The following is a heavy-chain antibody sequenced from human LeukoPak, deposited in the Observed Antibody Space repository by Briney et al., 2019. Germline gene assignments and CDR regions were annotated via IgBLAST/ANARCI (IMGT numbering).Heavy chain of an antibody. J-gene: IGHJ4*02. CDR1: GFTFSSFW. D-gene: IGHD7-27*01. CDR2: INSDGSST. Sequence: VQPGGSLRLSCAASGFTFSSFWMHWVRQAPXXGLVWVSRINSDGSSTNYADSVKGRFTISRDNDKNTLYLQMNSLRAEDTAVYYCARGGLGDYWGQGTLVTVSS. CDR3: ARGGLGDY. V-gene: IGHV3-74*01.